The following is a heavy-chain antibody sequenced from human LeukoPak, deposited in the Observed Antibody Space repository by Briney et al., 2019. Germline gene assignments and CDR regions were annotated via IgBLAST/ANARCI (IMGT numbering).Heavy chain of an antibody. CDR1: GFTFAISA. CDR2: IVVGSGNT. Sequence: SVNVSYKASGFTFAISAVQWVRQARGQRREGVGWIVVGSGNTNYTQKFQERVTITRDMSTSTAYMELSSLRSEDTAVYYCATEKHHDFWSGSYYYYMDVWGKGTTVTVSS. CDR3: ATEKHHDFWSGSYYYYMDV. V-gene: IGHV1-58*01. J-gene: IGHJ6*03. D-gene: IGHD3-3*01.